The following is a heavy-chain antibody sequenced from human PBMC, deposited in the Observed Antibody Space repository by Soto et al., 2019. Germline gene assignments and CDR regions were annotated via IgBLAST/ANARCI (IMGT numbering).Heavy chain of an antibody. J-gene: IGHJ6*02. CDR2: ISSSSSTI. V-gene: IGHV3-48*02. D-gene: IGHD1-20*01. Sequence: GGSLRLSCAASGFTFSSYSMNWVRQAPGKGLEWVSYISSSSSTIYYADSVKGRFTISRDNAKNSLYLQMNSLRDEDTAVYYCAAPRYPYYYYGMDVWGQGTTVTVSS. CDR3: AAPRYPYYYYGMDV. CDR1: GFTFSSYS.